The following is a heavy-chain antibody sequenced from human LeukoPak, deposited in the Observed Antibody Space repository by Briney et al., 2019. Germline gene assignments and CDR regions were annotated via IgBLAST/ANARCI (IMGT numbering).Heavy chain of an antibody. D-gene: IGHD3-3*01. CDR3: ARVGGAYYDFWSGYPTEYFQH. CDR2: ISSSSSYI. V-gene: IGHV3-21*01. Sequence: GGSLRLSCAASGFTFSSMNWVRQAPGKGLEWVSSISSSSSYIYYADSVKGRFTISRDNAKNSLYLQMNSLRAEDTAVYYCARVGGAYYDFWSGYPTEYFQHWGQGTLVTVSS. CDR1: GFTFSS. J-gene: IGHJ1*01.